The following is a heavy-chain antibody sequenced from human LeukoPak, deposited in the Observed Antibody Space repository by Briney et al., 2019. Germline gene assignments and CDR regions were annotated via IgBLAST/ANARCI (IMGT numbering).Heavy chain of an antibody. Sequence: GGSLRLSCAASGMTFSSHWMSWVRQAPGKGLEWVAVISYDGSNKYYADSVKGRFTISRDNSKNTLYLQMNSLRAEDTAVYYCARAGMYSSGYDAFDIWGQGTMVTVSS. D-gene: IGHD6-19*01. V-gene: IGHV3-30*03. CDR1: GMTFSSHW. J-gene: IGHJ3*02. CDR3: ARAGMYSSGYDAFDI. CDR2: ISYDGSNK.